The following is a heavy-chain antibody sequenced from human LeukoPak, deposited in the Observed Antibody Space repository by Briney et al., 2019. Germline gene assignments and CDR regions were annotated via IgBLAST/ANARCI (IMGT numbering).Heavy chain of an antibody. Sequence: SGGSLRLSCAASGFTFSSYRMNWVRQAPGKGLEWVSSISSSSSYIYYADSVKGRFTISRDNAKNSLYLQMNSLRTEDTAVYYCARDPTTYGSGSYYYYFDYWGQGTLVTVSS. J-gene: IGHJ4*02. CDR1: GFTFSSYR. D-gene: IGHD3-10*01. V-gene: IGHV3-21*01. CDR2: ISSSSSYI. CDR3: ARDPTTYGSGSYYYYFDY.